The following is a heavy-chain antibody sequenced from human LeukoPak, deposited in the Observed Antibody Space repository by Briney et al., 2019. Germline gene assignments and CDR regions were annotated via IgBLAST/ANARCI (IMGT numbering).Heavy chain of an antibody. CDR2: INHSGST. V-gene: IGHV4-34*01. D-gene: IGHD6-13*01. CDR1: GGSFSGYY. Sequence: SETLSLTCAVYGGSFSGYYWSWIRQPPGKGLEWLGEINHSGSTNYNPSLKGRVTISVDTSKNQFSLKLSSVTAADTAVYYCAREPGYSSSWYRYFQHWGQGTLVTVSS. CDR3: AREPGYSSSWYRYFQH. J-gene: IGHJ1*01.